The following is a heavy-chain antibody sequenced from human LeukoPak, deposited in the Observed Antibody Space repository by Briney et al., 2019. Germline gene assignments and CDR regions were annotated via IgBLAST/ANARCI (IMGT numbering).Heavy chain of an antibody. J-gene: IGHJ4*02. CDR1: GFTFSSSA. CDR2: ISGSGGST. Sequence: PGGSLRLSCAASGFTFSSSAMSWVRQAPGKGLEWVSAISGSGGSTYYADSVKGRFTISRDNSKNTLYVQMNSLRAEDTAVYYCAKGVYYYDSSGYYYTYYFDYWGQGTLVTVSS. V-gene: IGHV3-23*01. D-gene: IGHD3-22*01. CDR3: AKGVYYYDSSGYYYTYYFDY.